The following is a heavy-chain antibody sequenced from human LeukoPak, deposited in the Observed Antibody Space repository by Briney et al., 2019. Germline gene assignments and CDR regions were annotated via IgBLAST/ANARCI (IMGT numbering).Heavy chain of an antibody. D-gene: IGHD5-18*01. CDR3: ARGLQLWLVSYYYYYMDV. J-gene: IGHJ6*03. CDR2: IYYSGST. CDR1: GGSISSSSYY. V-gene: IGHV4-61*05. Sequence: SETLSLTCTVSGGSISSSSYYWGWIRQPPGKGLEWIGYIYYSGSTNYNPSLKSRVTISVDTSKNQFSLKLSSVTAADTAVYYCARGLQLWLVSYYYYYMDVWGKGTTVTVSS.